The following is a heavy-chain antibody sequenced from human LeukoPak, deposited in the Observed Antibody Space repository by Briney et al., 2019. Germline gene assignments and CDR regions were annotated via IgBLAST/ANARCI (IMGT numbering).Heavy chain of an antibody. Sequence: PGGSLRLSCAASGFSFDDYGMSWVRQAPGKGLEWVSGINWNGGSTGYADSVKGRFTISRDNAKNSLYLQMNSLRAEDTALYYCARGTLKAAATDFDYWGQGTLVTVSS. CDR2: INWNGGST. CDR3: ARGTLKAAATDFDY. V-gene: IGHV3-20*04. CDR1: GFSFDDYG. J-gene: IGHJ4*02. D-gene: IGHD6-13*01.